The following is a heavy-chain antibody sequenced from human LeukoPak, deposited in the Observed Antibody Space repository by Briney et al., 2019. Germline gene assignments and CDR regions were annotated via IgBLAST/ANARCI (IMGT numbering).Heavy chain of an antibody. Sequence: GSVTVSCTASGYTFTGYYMHWVRQAPGQGREWMGWINPNSGGTNYAQTLQGRVTMTRDTSISTAYMELSRLRSDDTAVYYCARNYYGSGSYYRDYYYYMDVWGKGTTVTVSS. D-gene: IGHD3-10*01. CDR1: GYTFTGYY. CDR3: ARNYYGSGSYYRDYYYYMDV. CDR2: INPNSGGT. J-gene: IGHJ6*03. V-gene: IGHV1-2*02.